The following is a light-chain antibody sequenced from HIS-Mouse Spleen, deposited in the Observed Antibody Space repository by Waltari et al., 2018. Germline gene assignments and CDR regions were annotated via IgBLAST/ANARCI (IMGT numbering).Light chain of an antibody. V-gene: IGLV3-10*01. CDR1: ALPKKY. CDR3: YSTDSSGNHRV. J-gene: IGLJ2*01. Sequence: SYELTQPPSVSVSPGQTARITCSGDALPKKYAYWYQQKSGQAPVLVIYEDSKRPSGIHEMFSGSSSGTMATLTISGAQVEDEADYYCYSTDSSGNHRVFGGGTKLTVL. CDR2: EDS.